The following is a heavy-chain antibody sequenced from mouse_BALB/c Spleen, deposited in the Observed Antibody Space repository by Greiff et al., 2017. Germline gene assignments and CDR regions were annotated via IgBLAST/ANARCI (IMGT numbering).Heavy chain of an antibody. CDR3: ARRGDYDGSWLAY. V-gene: IGHV7-3*02. Sequence: EVHLVESGGGLVQPGGSLRLSCATSGFTFTDYYMSWVRQPPGKALEWLGFIRNKANGYTTEYSASVKGRFTISRDNSQSILYLHMNALRAEDSATYYCARRGDYDGSWLAYWGQGTLVTVSA. D-gene: IGHD2-4*01. CDR1: GFTFTDYY. J-gene: IGHJ3*01. CDR2: IRNKANGYTT.